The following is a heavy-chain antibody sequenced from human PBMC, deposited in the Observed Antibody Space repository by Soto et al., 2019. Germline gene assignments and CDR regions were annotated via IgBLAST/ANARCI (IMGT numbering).Heavy chain of an antibody. D-gene: IGHD3-16*01. CDR3: ARGNLGDRSHHLPA. Sequence: GGSLRLSCAASTFTFSTYSMNWVRQAPGKGLEWIAYITSTSGTIYYADSVRGRFTISRDNAKNSLYLQMHSLGAEDTAVYYCARGNLGDRSHHLPAWGPGTLVTVSS. J-gene: IGHJ4*02. V-gene: IGHV3-48*01. CDR1: TFTFSTYS. CDR2: ITSTSGTI.